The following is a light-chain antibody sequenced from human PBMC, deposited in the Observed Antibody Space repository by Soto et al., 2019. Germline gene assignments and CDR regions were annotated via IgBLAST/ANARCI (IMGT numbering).Light chain of an antibody. CDR2: TTN. J-gene: IGLJ3*02. V-gene: IGLV8-61*01. Sequence: VVTQEPSFSVSPGGTVTLTCGLSSGSVSPSYYPGWFQQTPGQAPRALIYTTNTRSSGVPDRFSGSILGNKAALTITGAQADDESDYYCVLYMGSGIWVFGGGTKLTVL. CDR1: SGSVSPSYY. CDR3: VLYMGSGIWV.